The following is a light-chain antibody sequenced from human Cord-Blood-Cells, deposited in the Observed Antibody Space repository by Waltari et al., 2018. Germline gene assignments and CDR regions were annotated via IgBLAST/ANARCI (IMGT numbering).Light chain of an antibody. CDR3: QQSYRTPLT. Sequence: DIHMTQSPSSLSASVGDRVTITCRASQSISIYLNWHQQKPVKAAKLLIYAADSLQSDVPSRFSGGGSGTYLTLSIRMLQPGDFATYNCQQSYRTPLTVDGGPKVGIK. V-gene: IGKV1-39*01. J-gene: IGKJ4*01. CDR1: QSISIY. CDR2: AAD.